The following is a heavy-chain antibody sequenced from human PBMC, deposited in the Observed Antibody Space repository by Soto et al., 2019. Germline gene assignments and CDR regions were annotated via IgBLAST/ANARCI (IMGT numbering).Heavy chain of an antibody. CDR3: VRLPSRNLVDY. CDR2: MIYGVSH. CDR1: VGALGSYY. Sequence: SSPLSLTGTLSVGALGSYYWGWIRQPPGKGLEWIGSMIYGVSHYYNPSLKSRVTVSVDTSKSQFSLNLRSVTAAETAVYYCVRLPSRNLVDYWGQGSRVTITA. V-gene: IGHV4-39*01. J-gene: IGHJ4*02. D-gene: IGHD2-15*01.